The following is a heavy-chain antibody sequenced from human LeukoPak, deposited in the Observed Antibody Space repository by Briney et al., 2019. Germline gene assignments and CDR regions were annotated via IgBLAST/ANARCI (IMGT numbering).Heavy chain of an antibody. CDR1: GGSISSYY. V-gene: IGHV4-59*01. Sequence: SEILSLTCTVSGGSISSYYWSWIRQPPGKGLEWIGYIYYSGSTNYNPSLKSRVTISVDTSKNQFSLKLSSVTAADTAVYYCARGVGGSSWYNWFDPWGQGTLVTVSS. CDR3: ARGVGGSSWYNWFDP. D-gene: IGHD6-13*01. CDR2: IYYSGST. J-gene: IGHJ5*02.